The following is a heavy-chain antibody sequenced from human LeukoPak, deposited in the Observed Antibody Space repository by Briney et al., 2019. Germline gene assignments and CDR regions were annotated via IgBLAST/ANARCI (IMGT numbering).Heavy chain of an antibody. CDR1: GGSISSSNW. CDR2: IYHSGST. J-gene: IGHJ6*02. V-gene: IGHV4-4*02. D-gene: IGHD6-19*01. CDR3: ARETRYSSGHLDYYGMDV. Sequence: PSETLSLTCAVSGGSISSSNWWSWVRQPPGKGLEWIGEIYHSGSTNYNPSLKSRVTISVDKSKNQFSLKLSSVTAADTAVYYCARETRYSSGHLDYYGMDVWGQGTTVTVSS.